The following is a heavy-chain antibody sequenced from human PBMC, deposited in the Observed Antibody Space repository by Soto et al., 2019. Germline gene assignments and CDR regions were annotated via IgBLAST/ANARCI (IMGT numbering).Heavy chain of an antibody. CDR1: GFTFSSYG. CDR3: ARDYYPDAAAAGTSDY. J-gene: IGHJ4*02. Sequence: QVQLVESGGGVVQPGRSLRLSCAASGFTFSSYGMHWVRQAPGKGLEWVAVIWYDGSNKYYADSVKGRFTISRDNSKNTQYLQMNSLRAEDTAVYYCARDYYPDAAAAGTSDYWGQGTLVTVSS. CDR2: IWYDGSNK. V-gene: IGHV3-33*01. D-gene: IGHD6-13*01.